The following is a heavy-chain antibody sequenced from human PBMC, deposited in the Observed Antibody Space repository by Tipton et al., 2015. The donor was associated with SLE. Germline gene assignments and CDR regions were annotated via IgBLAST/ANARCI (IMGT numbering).Heavy chain of an antibody. Sequence: TLSLTCAVYGGSFSGYYWSWIRQPPGKGLEWIGEINHSGSTNYNPSLKSRVTISVDTSKNQFSLKLSSVTAADTAVYYCAREGERMMDAFDIWGQGTMVTVSS. CDR2: INHSGST. V-gene: IGHV4-34*01. D-gene: IGHD3-16*01. J-gene: IGHJ3*02. CDR1: GGSFSGYY. CDR3: AREGERMMDAFDI.